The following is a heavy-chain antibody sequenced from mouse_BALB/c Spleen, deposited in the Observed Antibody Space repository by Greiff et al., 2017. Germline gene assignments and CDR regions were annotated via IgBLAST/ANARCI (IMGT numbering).Heavy chain of an antibody. D-gene: IGHD4-1*01. J-gene: IGHJ2*01. CDR1: GYTFTEYT. CDR3: ARSDWDY. V-gene: IGHV1-18*01. CDR2: INPNNGGT. Sequence: VQLKQSGPELVKPGASVKISCKTSGYTFTEYTMHWVKQSHGKSLEGIGGINPNNGGTSYNQKFKGKATLTVDKSSSTAYMELRSLTSEDSAVYYCARSDWDYWGQGTTLTVSS.